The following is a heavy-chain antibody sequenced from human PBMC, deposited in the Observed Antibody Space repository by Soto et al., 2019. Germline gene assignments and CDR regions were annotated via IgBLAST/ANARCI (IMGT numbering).Heavy chain of an antibody. D-gene: IGHD6-6*01. CDR1: GFTVSSNY. CDR3: ARNGKYSSSFDY. V-gene: IGHV3-66*01. J-gene: IGHJ4*02. CDR2: IYSGGST. Sequence: EVQLVESGGGLVQPGGSLRLSCAASGFTVSSNYMSWVRQAPGKGLEWVSVIYSGGSTYYADSVTGRFTISRDNSKNTLYLQMNSLRAEDTAVYYCARNGKYSSSFDYWGQGTLVTVSS.